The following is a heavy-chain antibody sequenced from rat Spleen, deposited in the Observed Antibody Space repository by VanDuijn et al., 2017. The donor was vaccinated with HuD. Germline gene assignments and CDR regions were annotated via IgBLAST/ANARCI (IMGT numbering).Heavy chain of an antibody. V-gene: IGHV5-22*01. CDR2: ICFEGSGT. CDR1: GCTFSDYY. Sequence: EVQLVESGGGLVKPGRSLKLSCAASGCTFSDYYMACVSQARMQGLELLASICFEGSGTYYGDSVKGRFTISRDNEKSTLYLQMDSLRSEDTATYYGARPNNYYVRDGWGQGVSVTVSS. D-gene: IGHD1-10*01. CDR3: ARPNNYYVRDG. J-gene: IGHJ4*01.